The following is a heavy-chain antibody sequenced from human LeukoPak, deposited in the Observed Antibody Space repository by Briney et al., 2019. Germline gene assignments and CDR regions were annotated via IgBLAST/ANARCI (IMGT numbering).Heavy chain of an antibody. J-gene: IGHJ5*02. V-gene: IGHV3-30*03. CDR1: GFTFSSYG. CDR3: ARGPMVLTAPVPGGFDP. CDR2: ISYDGNNK. Sequence: GGSLRLSCAASGFTFSSYGMHWVRQAPGKGLEWVAVISYDGNNKYYADSVKGRFTISRDNSKNTLYLQMNSLRVEDTAVYYCARGPMVLTAPVPGGFDPWGQGTLVTVSS. D-gene: IGHD3-22*01.